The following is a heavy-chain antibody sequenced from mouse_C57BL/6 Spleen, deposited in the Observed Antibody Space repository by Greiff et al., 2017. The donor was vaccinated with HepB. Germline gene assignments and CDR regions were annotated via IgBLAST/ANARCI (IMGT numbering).Heavy chain of an antibody. D-gene: IGHD4-1*01. Sequence: VKLMESGAELVRPGASVTLSCKASGYTFTDYEMHWVKQTPVHGLEWIGAIDPETGGTAYNQKFKGKAILTADKSSSTAYMERRSLTSEDSAVYYCTRGALGRGMDYWGQGTSVTVSS. V-gene: IGHV1-15*01. CDR1: GYTFTDYE. J-gene: IGHJ4*01. CDR2: IDPETGGT. CDR3: TRGALGRGMDY.